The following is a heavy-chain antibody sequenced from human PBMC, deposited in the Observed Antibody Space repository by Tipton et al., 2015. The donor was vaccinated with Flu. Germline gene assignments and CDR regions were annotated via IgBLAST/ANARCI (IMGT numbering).Heavy chain of an antibody. J-gene: IGHJ6*02. D-gene: IGHD5-12*01. CDR3: ARVLYSGYDSYLYYYYYYGMDV. V-gene: IGHV3-21*01. CDR2: ISSSSSYI. CDR1: GFTFSSYS. Sequence: SLRLSCAASGFTFSSYSMNWVRQAPGKGLEWVSSISSSSSYIYYADSVKGRFTISRDNAKNSLYLQMNSLRAEDTAVYYCARVLYSGYDSYLYYYYYYGMDVWGQGTTVTVSS.